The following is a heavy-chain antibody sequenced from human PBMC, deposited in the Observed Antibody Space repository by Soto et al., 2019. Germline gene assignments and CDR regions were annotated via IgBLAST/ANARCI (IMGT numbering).Heavy chain of an antibody. CDR1: SASLGYHC. Sequence: TSETLSLTCAVFSASLGYHCWAWIRQSPDKGLEWIGEVHPSGSTDYNPSLKSRHTFSLDTSKNQFSMKVASVTAADTAVYFCARGKPSGYRFGPRNFFYSGLDVWGPGTTVTVSS. CDR3: ARGKPSGYRFGPRNFFYSGLDV. D-gene: IGHD5-18*01. V-gene: IGHV4-34*01. CDR2: VHPSGST. J-gene: IGHJ6*02.